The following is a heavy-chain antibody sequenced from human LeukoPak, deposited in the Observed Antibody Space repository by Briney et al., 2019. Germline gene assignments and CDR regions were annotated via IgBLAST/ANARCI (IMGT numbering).Heavy chain of an antibody. CDR3: ARDRSVSSVYYYYYMDV. V-gene: IGHV3-53*01. D-gene: IGHD6-19*01. CDR1: GFTVSSNY. Sequence: GGSLRLSCAASGFTVSSNYMSWVRQAPGKGLEWVSVIYSGGSTYYADSVKGRFTISRDNSKNTLYLQMNSLRAEDTAVYYCARDRSVSSVYYYYYMDVWGKGTTVTVSS. J-gene: IGHJ6*03. CDR2: IYSGGST.